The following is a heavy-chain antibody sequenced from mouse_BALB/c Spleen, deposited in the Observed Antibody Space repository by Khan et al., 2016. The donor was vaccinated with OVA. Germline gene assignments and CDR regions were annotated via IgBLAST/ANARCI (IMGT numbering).Heavy chain of an antibody. CDR2: ISTYSGNT. V-gene: IGHV1S137*01. J-gene: IGHJ3*01. CDR1: GYTFTDYA. Sequence: VQLQQSGPELVRPGVSVKISCKGSGYTFTDYAMHWVKQSHAKSLEWIGVISTYSGNTNYNQKFKGQATMTVDKYSSTAYMELASLTSEDSANYYCARGRFGHYDGFAYWGRGTLVTVSA. CDR3: ARGRFGHYDGFAY. D-gene: IGHD1-2*01.